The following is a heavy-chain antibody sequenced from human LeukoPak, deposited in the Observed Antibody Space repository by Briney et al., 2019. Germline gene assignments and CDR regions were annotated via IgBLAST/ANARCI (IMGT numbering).Heavy chain of an antibody. D-gene: IGHD3-16*01. CDR1: GGSFSGYY. CDR3: ARRDYDYVWGFDY. J-gene: IGHJ4*02. Sequence: SETLSLTCAVYGGSFSGYYWSWIRQPPGKGLEWIGEINHSGSTNYNPSLKSRVTISVDTSKNQFSLKLSSVTAADTAVYYCARRDYDYVWGFDYWGQGTLVTVSP. CDR2: INHSGST. V-gene: IGHV4-34*01.